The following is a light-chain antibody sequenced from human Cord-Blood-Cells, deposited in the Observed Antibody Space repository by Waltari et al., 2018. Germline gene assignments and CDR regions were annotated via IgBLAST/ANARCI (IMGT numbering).Light chain of an antibody. CDR2: GAS. J-gene: IGKJ1*01. Sequence: EIVMTQSPATLSVSPGERATLSCRASKSVSSNLAWYQQKPGQAPRLLIYGASTRATGIPARFSGSGSGTEFTLTISSLQSEDLAVYYCQQYNNWPRTFGQGTKVEIK. CDR3: QQYNNWPRT. V-gene: IGKV3-15*01. CDR1: KSVSSN.